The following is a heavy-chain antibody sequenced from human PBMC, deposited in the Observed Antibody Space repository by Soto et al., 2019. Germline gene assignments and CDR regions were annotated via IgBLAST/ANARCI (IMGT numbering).Heavy chain of an antibody. Sequence: GESLKISCKGSGYSFTNYWIGWVRQMPGKGLEWMGIIYPGDSDIRFSPSFQGQVTISADKSINTAYLQWSSLMASDTAMYYCARTSHYDSSGYYDAFDVWGQGTMVTVSS. CDR2: IYPGDSDI. CDR3: ARTSHYDSSGYYDAFDV. J-gene: IGHJ3*01. CDR1: GYSFTNYW. V-gene: IGHV5-51*01. D-gene: IGHD3-22*01.